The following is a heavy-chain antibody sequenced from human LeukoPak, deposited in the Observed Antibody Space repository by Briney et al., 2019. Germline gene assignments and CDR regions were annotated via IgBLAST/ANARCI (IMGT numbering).Heavy chain of an antibody. D-gene: IGHD3-16*02. CDR3: AKDAIGQYRPYYFDC. CDR2: ISGSGEST. Sequence: GGSLRLSCAASGFTFSSFAMSWVRQAPGKGLEWVSSISGSGESTYYADYVKGRFTVSRDNSKNTLNLQLNSLRAEDTAVYYCAKDAIGQYRPYYFDCWGQGTQVTVSS. J-gene: IGHJ4*02. V-gene: IGHV3-23*01. CDR1: GFTFSSFA.